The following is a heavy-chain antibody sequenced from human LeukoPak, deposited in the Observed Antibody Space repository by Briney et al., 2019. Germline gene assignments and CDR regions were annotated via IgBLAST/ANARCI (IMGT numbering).Heavy chain of an antibody. CDR1: GGSISDYY. Sequence: PSETLSLTCTVSGGSISDYYWSWIRQPPGKGLEWIGYIYYSGGTNYNPSLKSRATMSVDVSNNHFSLKLSSVTAADTAMYYCTREVNYYFDYWGQGTLVTVSS. CDR3: TREVNYYFDY. CDR2: IYYSGGT. V-gene: IGHV4-59*01. D-gene: IGHD1-7*01. J-gene: IGHJ4*02.